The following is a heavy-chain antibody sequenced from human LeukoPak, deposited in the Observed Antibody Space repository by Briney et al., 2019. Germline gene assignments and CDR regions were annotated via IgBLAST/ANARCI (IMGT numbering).Heavy chain of an antibody. CDR1: GFTFSSYG. CDR2: INSDESNT. J-gene: IGHJ3*02. Sequence: GGSLRLSCAASGFTFSSYGMHWVRQAPGKGLVWVSRINSDESNTNSYADSVKGRFIISSDNAKNTLYLQMNSLRAEDTAVYFCGRGGNGIDIWGQGTTVIVSS. V-gene: IGHV3-74*01. CDR3: GRGGNGIDI. D-gene: IGHD2-8*01.